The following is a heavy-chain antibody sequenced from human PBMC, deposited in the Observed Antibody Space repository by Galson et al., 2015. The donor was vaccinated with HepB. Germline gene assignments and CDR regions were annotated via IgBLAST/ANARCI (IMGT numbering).Heavy chain of an antibody. D-gene: IGHD3-3*01. V-gene: IGHV1-24*01. CDR2: FDPEDGEI. Sequence: SVKVSCKVSGDTLTKLSIYWVRQAPGKGLQWMARFDPEDGEIYAQKFQGRVTMTEDTPTDTAYMELSSLRSEDTAVYYCATVAHSTIFGVVIVPVPSPDYGMDVWGQGTTVTVS. J-gene: IGHJ6*02. CDR3: ATVAHSTIFGVVIVPVPSPDYGMDV. CDR1: GDTLTKLS.